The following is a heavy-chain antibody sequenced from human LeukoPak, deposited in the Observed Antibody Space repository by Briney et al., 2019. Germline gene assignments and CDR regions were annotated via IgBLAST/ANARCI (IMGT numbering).Heavy chain of an antibody. V-gene: IGHV1-18*01. CDR2: ISAYNGNT. CDR1: GYTFTSYG. D-gene: IGHD3-10*01. J-gene: IGHJ4*02. CDR3: ARDTDTGNYYGSGSYYSPPGY. Sequence: ASVKVSCNASGYTFTSYGISWVRQAHGQGLEWMGWISAYNGNTNYAQKFQGRVTMTTDTFTSTAYMELRSLRSDDTAMYHCARDTDTGNYYGSGSYYSPPGYWGQGTLVTVSS.